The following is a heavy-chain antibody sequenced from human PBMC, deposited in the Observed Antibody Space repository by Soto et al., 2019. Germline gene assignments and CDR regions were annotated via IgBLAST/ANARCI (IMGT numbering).Heavy chain of an antibody. D-gene: IGHD1-26*01. CDR3: ALGAAVCGSFAEYSQY. CDR1: GGTFSSYT. J-gene: IGHJ1*01. Sequence: QVQLVQSVAEVTKPGSSVKVSCKASGGTFSSYTLSWVRQAPGQGLEWMGRIIPILGIANYAQKFQGRVTITADRSTSTAYMELRSLRSEDTAVYYCALGAAVCGSFAEYSQYWGKGTLVTVSS. CDR2: IIPILGIA. V-gene: IGHV1-69*02.